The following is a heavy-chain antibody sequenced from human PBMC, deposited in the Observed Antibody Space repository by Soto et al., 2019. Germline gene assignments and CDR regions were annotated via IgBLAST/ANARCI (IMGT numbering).Heavy chain of an antibody. CDR2: ISGSGGST. J-gene: IGHJ4*02. Sequence: GALSVCGADSGLSFSSYAMSWVRQAPGKGLEWVSAISGSGGSTYYADSVKGRFTISRDNSKNTLYLQMNSLRAEDTAVYYCAKAFSSYSGSYGSFFDYWGQGTLVPVSS. CDR3: AKAFSSYSGSYGSFFDY. V-gene: IGHV3-23*01. CDR1: GLSFSSYA. D-gene: IGHD1-26*01.